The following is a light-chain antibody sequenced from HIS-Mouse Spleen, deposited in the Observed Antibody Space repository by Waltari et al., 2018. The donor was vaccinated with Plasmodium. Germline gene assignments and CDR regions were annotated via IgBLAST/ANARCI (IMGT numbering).Light chain of an antibody. CDR1: SSDVGGYNY. J-gene: IGLJ2*01. V-gene: IGLV2-8*01. CDR2: VVS. CDR3: SSYAGSNNLV. Sequence: QSALTQPPSASGSPGQSVTISCTGTSSDVGGYNYVSWYQQHPGKAPKLMIYVVSNKPSGFPDRFSSSKSGNTASLTVSGLQAEDEADYYCSSYAGSNNLVFGGGTKLTVL.